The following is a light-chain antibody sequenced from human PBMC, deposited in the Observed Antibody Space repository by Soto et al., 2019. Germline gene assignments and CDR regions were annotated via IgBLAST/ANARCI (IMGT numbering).Light chain of an antibody. Sequence: QSVLTQPPSASGSPGQSVTISCTGTSSDVGGYNYVSWYQQHPGKAPKLMIYEVSKRPSGAPDRFSGSKSGNTASLTVSGLQAEDEADYYCSSYAGSTHYVFGTGTKVTVL. CDR2: EVS. V-gene: IGLV2-8*01. J-gene: IGLJ1*01. CDR3: SSYAGSTHYV. CDR1: SSDVGGYNY.